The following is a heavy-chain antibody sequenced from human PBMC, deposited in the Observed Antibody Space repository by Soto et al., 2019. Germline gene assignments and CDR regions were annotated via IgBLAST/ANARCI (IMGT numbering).Heavy chain of an antibody. CDR3: AREAAAGTFEPRIDY. Sequence: QVQLVQSGAEVKKPGASVKVSCKASVYTFTGYYMHWVRQAPGQGLEWMGWINPNSDGTNYAQKFQGRVTMTRDMSISKAYMERSRLRSDDTAVYYCAREAAAGTFEPRIDYWGQGTLVTVSS. CDR1: VYTFTGYY. CDR2: INPNSDGT. D-gene: IGHD6-13*01. V-gene: IGHV1-2*02. J-gene: IGHJ4*02.